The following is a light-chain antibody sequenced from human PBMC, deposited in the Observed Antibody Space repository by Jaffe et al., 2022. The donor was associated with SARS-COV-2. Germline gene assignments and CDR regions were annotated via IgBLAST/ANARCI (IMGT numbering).Light chain of an antibody. CDR2: SAS. CDR3: QQSDSFPWT. CDR1: QDINTW. Sequence: DIEMTQSPSSVSASIGDRVTITCRASQDINTWLAWYQQKPGKAPNLLIYSASKLQSGVPSRFSGSGSGTDFTLTINNLQPEDFALYYCQQSDSFPWTFGRGTTVEVK. J-gene: IGKJ1*01. V-gene: IGKV1-12*01.